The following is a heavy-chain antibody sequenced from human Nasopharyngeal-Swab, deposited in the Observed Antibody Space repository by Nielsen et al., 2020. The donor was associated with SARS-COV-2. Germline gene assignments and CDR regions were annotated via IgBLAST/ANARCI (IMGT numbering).Heavy chain of an antibody. CDR1: GFTFSSYG. D-gene: IGHD3-10*01. CDR2: ISYDGSNK. J-gene: IGHJ4*02. CDR3: AKDQYYYGSGSSWYYFDY. Sequence: GESLKISCAASGFTFSSYGMHWVRQAPGKGLEWVAVISYDGSNKYYADPVKGRFTISRDNSKNTLYLQMNSLRAEDTAVYYCAKDQYYYGSGSSWYYFDYWGQGTLVTVSS. V-gene: IGHV3-30*18.